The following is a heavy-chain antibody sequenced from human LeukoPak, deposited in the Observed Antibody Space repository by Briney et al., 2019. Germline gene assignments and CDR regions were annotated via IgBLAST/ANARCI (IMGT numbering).Heavy chain of an antibody. J-gene: IGHJ5*02. D-gene: IGHD1-26*01. V-gene: IGHV4-31*03. CDR2: IYYSGST. CDR3: ARDASGDWFDP. CDR1: GGSISSGGYY. Sequence: PSETLSLTCTVSGGSISSGGYYWSWIRQHPGKGLEWIGYIYYSGSTYYNPSLKSRVTISVDTSKNQFSLKLGSVTAADTAVYYCARDASGDWFDPWGQGTLVTVSS.